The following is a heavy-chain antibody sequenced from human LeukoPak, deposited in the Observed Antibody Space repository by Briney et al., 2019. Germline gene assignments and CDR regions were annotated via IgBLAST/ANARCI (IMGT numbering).Heavy chain of an antibody. D-gene: IGHD3-22*01. V-gene: IGHV1-69*13. J-gene: IGHJ5*02. CDR2: IIPIFGTA. CDR1: GGTFSRNA. CDR3: ARDQPYYYDSSGYYGNWFDP. Sequence: ASVKVSCKASGGTFSRNAISWVRQAPGQGLEWMGGIIPIFGTANYAQKFQGRVTITADESTSTAYMELSSLRSEDTAVYYCARDQPYYYDSSGYYGNWFDPWGQGTLVTVSS.